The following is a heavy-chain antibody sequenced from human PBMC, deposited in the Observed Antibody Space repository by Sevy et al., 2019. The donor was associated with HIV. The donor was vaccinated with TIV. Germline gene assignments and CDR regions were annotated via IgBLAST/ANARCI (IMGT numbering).Heavy chain of an antibody. V-gene: IGHV3-15*01. J-gene: IGHJ6*02. Sequence: GGSLRLSCAASGFTFTNAWMSWVRQAPGKGLEWVGRIKSETEVGTTDYTAPVKGRFTISRDDSKNTLDLEMNSLKTVDTAVYYYTTDKYCNDYWGGMDVWGQGTTVTVSS. CDR1: GFTFTNAW. CDR3: TTDKYCNDYWGGMDV. D-gene: IGHD4-17*01. CDR2: IKSETEVGTT.